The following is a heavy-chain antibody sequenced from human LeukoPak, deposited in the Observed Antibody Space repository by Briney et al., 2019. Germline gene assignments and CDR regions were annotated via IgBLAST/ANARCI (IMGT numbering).Heavy chain of an antibody. CDR3: ARDGNEDAFDI. CDR1: GGSISSYY. V-gene: IGHV4-59*01. J-gene: IGHJ3*02. D-gene: IGHD4-23*01. Sequence: SETLSLTCTVSGGSISSYYWSWIRQPPGKGLEWIGYIYYSGSTNYNPSLKSRVTISVDTSKNQFSLKLSSVTAADTAVYYRARDGNEDAFDIWGQGTMVTVSS. CDR2: IYYSGST.